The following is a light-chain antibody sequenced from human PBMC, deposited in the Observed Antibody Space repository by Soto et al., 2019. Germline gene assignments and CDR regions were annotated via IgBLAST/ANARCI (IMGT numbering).Light chain of an antibody. J-gene: IGKJ1*01. CDR2: GAS. CDR3: QQYNNWPRT. CDR1: QSVSSN. Sequence: EIVMTQSPATLSVSPGERATLSCRASQSVSSNLAWYQQKPGQAPRLLNYGASTRATGIPARFSGSGSGTEFTLTISSLQSEDFAVYYCQQYNNWPRTFGYGTKVEIK. V-gene: IGKV3-15*01.